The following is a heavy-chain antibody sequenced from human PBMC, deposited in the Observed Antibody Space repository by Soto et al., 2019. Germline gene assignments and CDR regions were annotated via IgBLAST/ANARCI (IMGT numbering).Heavy chain of an antibody. CDR1: GFSFDDYA. J-gene: IGHJ6*03. V-gene: IGHV3-9*01. CDR3: AKGFCSSAKCYTYSYMDV. D-gene: IGHD2-2*01. CDR2: VSWNSGTI. Sequence: EVQLVESGGGLVQPGRSLRLSCAASGFSFDDYAMHWVRQGPGKGLEWVSGVSWNSGTIVYADSVKGRFTISRDNAKNSLYLEMNRLGAEDTALYYCAKGFCSSAKCYTYSYMDVWGKGTTVTVSS.